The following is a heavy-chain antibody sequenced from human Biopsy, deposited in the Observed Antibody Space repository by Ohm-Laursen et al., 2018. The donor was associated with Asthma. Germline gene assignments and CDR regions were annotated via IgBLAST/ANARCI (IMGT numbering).Heavy chain of an antibody. Sequence: SVKASCKASGYPFTDSSVHCVRQAPGQGLEWMLRIDPNSGATNYAQKFLGRVTMTRDTSVNTAFMVLSRLRSADTVVYYCARIKIRSGAGTDRYFDLWGRGTLVTVSS. J-gene: IGHJ2*01. CDR2: IDPNSGAT. V-gene: IGHV1-2*05. D-gene: IGHD3-16*01. CDR1: GYPFTDSS. CDR3: ARIKIRSGAGTDRYFDL.